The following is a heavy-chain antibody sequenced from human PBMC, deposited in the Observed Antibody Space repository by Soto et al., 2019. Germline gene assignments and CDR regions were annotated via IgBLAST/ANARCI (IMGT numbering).Heavy chain of an antibody. D-gene: IGHD2-15*01. CDR3: AKELERPIVVVAATLDY. CDR2: ISYDGSNK. J-gene: IGHJ4*02. CDR1: GFTFSSYG. V-gene: IGHV3-30*18. Sequence: GGSLRLSCAASGFTFSSYGMHWVRQAPGKGLEWVAVISYDGSNKYYADSVKGRFTISRDNSKNTLYLQMNSLRAEDTAVYYCAKELERPIVVVAATLDYWGQGTLVTVSS.